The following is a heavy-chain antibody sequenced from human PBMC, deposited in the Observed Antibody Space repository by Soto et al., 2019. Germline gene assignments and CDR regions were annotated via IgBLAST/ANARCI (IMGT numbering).Heavy chain of an antibody. CDR3: ARDRGEGELLSFWFDP. V-gene: IGHV1-2*04. J-gene: IGHJ5*02. Sequence: QVQLVQSGAEVKKPGASVKVSCKASGYTFTGYYMHWVRQAPGQGLEWMGWINANSGGTNYAQKFQGWVTMTRDTSISTAYMELSRLRSDDTAVYYCARDRGEGELLSFWFDPWGQRTLVTVSS. CDR1: GYTFTGYY. D-gene: IGHD1-26*01. CDR2: INANSGGT.